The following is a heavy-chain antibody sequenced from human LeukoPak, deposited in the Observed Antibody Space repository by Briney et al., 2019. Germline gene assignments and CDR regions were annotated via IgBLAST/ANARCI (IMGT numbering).Heavy chain of an antibody. CDR3: AKLKSWWYFEY. J-gene: IGHJ4*02. Sequence: QPGGSLRLSCAASGFTFDDYGMSWVRQAPGKGLEWVSAISGSGDTTYYADSVKGRFTISRDNSKNTLYLQTNSLRADDTAVYYCAKLKSWWYFEYWGQGTLVTVSS. CDR1: GFTFDDYG. D-gene: IGHD2-15*01. V-gene: IGHV3-23*01. CDR2: ISGSGDTT.